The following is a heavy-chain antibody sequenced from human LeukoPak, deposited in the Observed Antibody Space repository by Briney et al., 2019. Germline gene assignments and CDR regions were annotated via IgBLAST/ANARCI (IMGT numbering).Heavy chain of an antibody. Sequence: SVTLSLTCTVSGGSISIYYWSWIRQPPGKGLEWIGYIYYSGSTNYNPSLKSRLTMSADRSRNQFSLNLNSVTAADTAVYYCARINWNYFDYWGQGILVTVSS. CDR2: IYYSGST. J-gene: IGHJ4*02. V-gene: IGHV4-59*08. CDR3: ARINWNYFDY. D-gene: IGHD1-1*01. CDR1: GGSISIYY.